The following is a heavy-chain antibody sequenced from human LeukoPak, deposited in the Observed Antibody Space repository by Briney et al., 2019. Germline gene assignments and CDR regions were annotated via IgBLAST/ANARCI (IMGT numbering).Heavy chain of an antibody. CDR3: ARVFTSSPIADGFGFDY. V-gene: IGHV4-4*07. CDR1: GGSISSYY. CDR2: IYTSGST. Sequence: SETLSLTCTVSGGSISSYYWSWIRQPAGKGLEWIGRIYTSGSTNYNPSLKSRVTMSVDTSKNQFSLKLGSVTAADTAVYYCARVFTSSPIADGFGFDYWGQGTLVTVSS. J-gene: IGHJ4*02. D-gene: IGHD3-16*01.